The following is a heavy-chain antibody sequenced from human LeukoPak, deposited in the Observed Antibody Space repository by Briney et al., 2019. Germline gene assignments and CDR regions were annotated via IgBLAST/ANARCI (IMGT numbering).Heavy chain of an antibody. V-gene: IGHV1-18*01. D-gene: IGHD2-21*02. CDR3: ARDSKLLAYCGGDCYSPQDY. Sequence: GASVKVSCKASGYTFTSYGISWVRQAPGQGLEWMGWISAYNGNTNYAQKLQGRVTMTTDTSTSTAYMELRSLRSDDTAVYYCARDSKLLAYCGGDCYSPQDYWGQGTLVTVSS. CDR1: GYTFTSYG. CDR2: ISAYNGNT. J-gene: IGHJ4*02.